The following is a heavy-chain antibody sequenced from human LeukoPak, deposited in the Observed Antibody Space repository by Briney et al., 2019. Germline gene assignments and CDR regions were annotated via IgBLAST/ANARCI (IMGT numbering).Heavy chain of an antibody. Sequence: RASVTVSCKASGRTFPTYVINWVRQAPGQGLEWMGRIIPILGIVNYAQKFQGRVTITADKSTSTAYMELSSLRSDDTAVYYCARPTYGGNPIDDAFDIWGQGTMVTVSS. V-gene: IGHV1-69*04. J-gene: IGHJ3*02. CDR2: IIPILGIV. CDR3: ARPTYGGNPIDDAFDI. D-gene: IGHD4-23*01. CDR1: GRTFPTYV.